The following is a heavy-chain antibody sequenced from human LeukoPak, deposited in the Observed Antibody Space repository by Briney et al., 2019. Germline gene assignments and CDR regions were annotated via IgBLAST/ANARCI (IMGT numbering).Heavy chain of an antibody. CDR1: GGSISSYY. CDR2: IYYSGST. J-gene: IGHJ4*02. D-gene: IGHD3-3*01. CDR3: ARGGDFWSGYCFDY. V-gene: IGHV4-59*01. Sequence: SVTLSLTCTVSGGSISSYYWSWIRQPPGKGLEWIGYIYYSGSTNYNPSLKSRVTISVDTSKNQFSLELSSVTAADTAVYYCARGGDFWSGYCFDYWGQGTLVTVSS.